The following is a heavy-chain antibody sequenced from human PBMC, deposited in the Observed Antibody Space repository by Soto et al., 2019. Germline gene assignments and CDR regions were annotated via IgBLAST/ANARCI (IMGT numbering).Heavy chain of an antibody. Sequence: PSETLSLTCTVSGDSISSYYWTWIRQPPGKGLEWIGYIYYSGSTNYNPSLKSRVTISVDTSKNQFSPKLSSVTAADTAVYYCARIGYPNYGMDVWGQGTTVTVSS. V-gene: IGHV4-59*01. CDR3: ARIGYPNYGMDV. J-gene: IGHJ6*02. D-gene: IGHD5-18*01. CDR2: IYYSGST. CDR1: GDSISSYY.